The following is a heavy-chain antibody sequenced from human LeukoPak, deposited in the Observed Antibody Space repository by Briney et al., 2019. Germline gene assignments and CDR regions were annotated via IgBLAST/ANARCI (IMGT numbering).Heavy chain of an antibody. Sequence: GGSLRLSCAASGFTFSSYWMSWVRQAPGKGLEWVANIKHDEIEKYHVDSVKGRFTISRDNAKNSLYPQMNSLRAEDTAVYYCARDTGALVTHFDYWGQGTLVTVSS. J-gene: IGHJ4*02. D-gene: IGHD5-18*01. V-gene: IGHV3-7*03. CDR2: IKHDEIEK. CDR3: ARDTGALVTHFDY. CDR1: GFTFSSYW.